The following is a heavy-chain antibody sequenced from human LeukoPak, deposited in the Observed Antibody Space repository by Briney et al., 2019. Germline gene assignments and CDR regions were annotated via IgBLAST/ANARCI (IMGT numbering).Heavy chain of an antibody. CDR1: GYSFSSGYY. V-gene: IGHV4-38-2*01. CDR3: ARNRTSSYFDY. Sequence: SETLSLTCAVSGYSFSSGYYWGWIRQPPGKGLEWIGSIYHSGSTHYNPSLKGRVTMSVDTSKNQFSLKLSSVTAADTAVYYCARNRTSSYFDYWGQGTLVTVSS. D-gene: IGHD2-2*01. CDR2: IYHSGST. J-gene: IGHJ4*02.